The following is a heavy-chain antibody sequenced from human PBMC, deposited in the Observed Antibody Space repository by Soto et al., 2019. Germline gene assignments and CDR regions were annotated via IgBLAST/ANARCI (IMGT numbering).Heavy chain of an antibody. CDR2: IYYSGST. J-gene: IGHJ5*02. CDR1: GGSISSGDYY. Sequence: SETLSLTCTVSGGSISSGDYYWSWIRQPPGKGLEWIGYIYYSGSTYYNPSLKSRVTISVDTSKNQFSLKLSSVTAADTAVYYCARYSSGYSNWFDPWGPGTLVTVSS. V-gene: IGHV4-30-4*01. D-gene: IGHD3-22*01. CDR3: ARYSSGYSNWFDP.